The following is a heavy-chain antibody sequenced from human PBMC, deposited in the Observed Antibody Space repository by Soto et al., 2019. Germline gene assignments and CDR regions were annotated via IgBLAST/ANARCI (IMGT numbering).Heavy chain of an antibody. D-gene: IGHD1-26*01. CDR1: GFTFSNAW. J-gene: IGHJ4*02. CDR2: IKSEPDGGTI. V-gene: IGHV3-15*05. Sequence: EVQLVESGGGLVKPGGSLRLSCAASGFTFSNAWMTWVRQPPGKGLEWVGQIKSEPDGGTIDYATPVKGRFTISRDDSKNTLYLQMNNLNTEDTGVYYCTTSWEWEKRYFDYWGQGTLVTVSS. CDR3: TTSWEWEKRYFDY.